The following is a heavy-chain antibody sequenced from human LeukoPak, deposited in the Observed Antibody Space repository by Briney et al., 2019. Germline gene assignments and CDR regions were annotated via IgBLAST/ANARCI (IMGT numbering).Heavy chain of an antibody. CDR1: GYTFTSYD. CDR2: LNPNSGNT. Sequence: ASVKVSCKASGYTFTSYDINWVRQATGQGLEWMGRLNPNSGNTGYAQKFQGRVTITRNTSISTAYMELSRLRSEDTAVYYCAMGSDIVATSDYYYMDVWGKGTTVTVSS. CDR3: AMGSDIVATSDYYYMDV. V-gene: IGHV1-8*03. D-gene: IGHD5-12*01. J-gene: IGHJ6*03.